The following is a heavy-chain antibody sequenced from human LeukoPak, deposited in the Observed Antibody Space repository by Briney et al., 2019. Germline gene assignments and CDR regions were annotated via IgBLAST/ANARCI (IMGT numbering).Heavy chain of an antibody. J-gene: IGHJ4*02. V-gene: IGHV3-30*04. CDR1: EFTFSTYA. CDR2: ISYDGNKK. D-gene: IGHD3-16*01. CDR3: ARTMITFGGVLDY. Sequence: GGSLRLSCAASEFTFSTYAMHWVRQAPGKGLEWVAFISYDGNKKDYADSVKGRFTISRDNAKNSLYLQMNSLRAEDTAVYYCARTMITFGGVLDYWGQGTLVTVSS.